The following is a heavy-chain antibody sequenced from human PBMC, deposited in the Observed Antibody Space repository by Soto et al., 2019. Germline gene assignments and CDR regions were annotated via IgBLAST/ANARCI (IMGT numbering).Heavy chain of an antibody. CDR2: IYYSGST. V-gene: IGHV4-4*02. CDR1: GQYIKSNFW. J-gene: IGHJ6*02. D-gene: IGHD2-21*02. Sequence: ETLSLTCLVSGQYIKSNFWWAWVRQSPGKGLEWIGDIYYSGSTIYTPSLKNRVTMSLDVSKNQFSLKLSSVTAADTAVYYCARVCGGDRHYGMDVWGQGTTVTVSS. CDR3: ARVCGGDRHYGMDV.